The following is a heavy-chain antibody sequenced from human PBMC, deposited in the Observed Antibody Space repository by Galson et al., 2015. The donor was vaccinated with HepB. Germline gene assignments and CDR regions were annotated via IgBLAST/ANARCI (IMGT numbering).Heavy chain of an antibody. J-gene: IGHJ6*02. D-gene: IGHD3-10*01. CDR1: EGTFSSYA. CDR3: ARDQRDTMVRGVRYYYGMDV. CDR2: IIPIFGTA. Sequence: SVKVSCKASEGTFSSYAISWVRQAPGQGLEWMGGIIPIFGTANYAQKFQGRVTITADESTSTAYMELSSLRSEDTAVYYCARDQRDTMVRGVRYYYGMDVWGQGTTVTVSS. V-gene: IGHV1-69*13.